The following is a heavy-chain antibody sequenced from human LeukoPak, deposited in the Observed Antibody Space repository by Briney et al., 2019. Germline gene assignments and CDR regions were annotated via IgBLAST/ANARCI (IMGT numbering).Heavy chain of an antibody. J-gene: IGHJ4*02. CDR2: IIPIFGTA. D-gene: IGHD7-27*01. CDR1: GGTFNSYA. Sequence: SVTVSCKASGGTFNSYAISWVRQAPGQGLEWMGGIIPIFGTANYAQKFQGRVTITTDESTSTAYMELSSLRSEDTAVYYCAWSLTGDPGVDYWGQGTLVTVSS. V-gene: IGHV1-69*05. CDR3: AWSLTGDPGVDY.